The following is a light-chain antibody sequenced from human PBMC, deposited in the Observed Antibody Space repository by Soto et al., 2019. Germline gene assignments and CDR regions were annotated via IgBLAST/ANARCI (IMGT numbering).Light chain of an antibody. Sequence: QPVLTQPPSVSGAPGQRVTISCTGNGFNIGSNYDVYWYQQIPGTAPKLLLYGNINRPSGVPDRFSGSKSAYSASLAIAGLQADDEADYFCQSYDHSLGAIVFGGGTKLTVL. CDR3: QSYDHSLGAIV. CDR1: GFNIGSNYD. J-gene: IGLJ2*01. CDR2: GNI. V-gene: IGLV1-40*01.